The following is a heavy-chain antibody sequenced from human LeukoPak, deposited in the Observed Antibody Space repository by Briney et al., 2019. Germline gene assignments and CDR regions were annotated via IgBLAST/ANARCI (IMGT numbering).Heavy chain of an antibody. Sequence: GGSLRLSCAASGFSVSSNYMNWIRQAPGKGLEWVSVIYSGGSTYYSDSVKGRFTSSRDNSKNTLYLQMNSLRVEDTAVYYCAREPGIYSLEPYFDYWGQGTLVAVSS. CDR1: GFSVSSNY. D-gene: IGHD5-12*01. V-gene: IGHV3-53*01. CDR2: IYSGGST. J-gene: IGHJ4*02. CDR3: AREPGIYSLEPYFDY.